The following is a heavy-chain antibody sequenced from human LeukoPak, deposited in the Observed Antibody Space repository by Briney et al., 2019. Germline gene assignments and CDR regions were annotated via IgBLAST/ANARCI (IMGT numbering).Heavy chain of an antibody. CDR3: ARRGGSPLGAFDT. CDR2: MYYSERP. V-gene: IGHV4-59*01. CDR1: GGSISSYY. J-gene: IGHJ3*02. D-gene: IGHD1-26*01. Sequence: SETLSLTCTVSGGSISSYYWSWIRQPPGKGLEWIGYMYYSERPNYNPSLKSRVTISVDTSKNQFSLKLTSVTAADTAVYYCARRGGSPLGAFDTWGQGTMVTVSS.